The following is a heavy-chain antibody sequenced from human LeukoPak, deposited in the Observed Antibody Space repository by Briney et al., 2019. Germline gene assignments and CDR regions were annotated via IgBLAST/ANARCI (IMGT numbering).Heavy chain of an antibody. Sequence: SETLPLTCTVSGGSISSYYWSWIRQPPGKGLEWIGYIYYSGSTNYNPSLKSRVTISVDTSKNQFSLKLSSVTAADTAVYYCARFRTGYFDYWGQGTLVTVSS. CDR3: ARFRTGYFDY. J-gene: IGHJ4*02. D-gene: IGHD1-14*01. V-gene: IGHV4-59*01. CDR2: IYYSGST. CDR1: GGSISSYY.